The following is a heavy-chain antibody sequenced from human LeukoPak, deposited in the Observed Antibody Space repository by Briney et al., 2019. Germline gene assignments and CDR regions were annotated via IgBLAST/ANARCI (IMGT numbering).Heavy chain of an antibody. CDR1: GFTFSSYA. Sequence: GSLRLSCAASGFTFSSYAMSWVRQAPGKGLEWVSYISSSGSTIYYADSVKGRFTISRDNAKNSLYLQMNSLRAEDTAVYYCAELGITMIGGIWGKGTTVTISS. CDR3: AELGITMIGGI. CDR2: ISSSGSTI. D-gene: IGHD3-10*02. V-gene: IGHV3-48*04. J-gene: IGHJ6*04.